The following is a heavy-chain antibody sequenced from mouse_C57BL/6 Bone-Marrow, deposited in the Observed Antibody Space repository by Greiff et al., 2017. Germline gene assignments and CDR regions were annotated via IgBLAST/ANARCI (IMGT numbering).Heavy chain of an antibody. Sequence: EVQLQQSGPELVKPGASVKISCKASGYTFTDYYMNWVKQSHGKSLEWIGDINPNNGGTSYNQKFKGKATLTVDKSSSTAYMELRSLTSEDSAVYYCARGGSTTGYVGVWGTGTTVTVSS. J-gene: IGHJ1*03. CDR2: INPNNGGT. V-gene: IGHV1-26*01. CDR3: ARGGSTTGYVGV. CDR1: GYTFTDYY. D-gene: IGHD6-1*01.